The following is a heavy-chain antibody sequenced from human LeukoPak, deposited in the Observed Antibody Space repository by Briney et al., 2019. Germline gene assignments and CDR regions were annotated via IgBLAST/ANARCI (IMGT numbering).Heavy chain of an antibody. V-gene: IGHV3-48*01. CDR1: GFIFSSFG. D-gene: IGHD3-10*01. Sequence: GGSLRLSCAGSGFIFSSFGMHWIRQAPGKGLEWVSYISSSSSTIYYADSVKGRFTISRDNAKNSLYLQMNSLRAEDTAVYYCARGPDTVRGDAFDIWGQGTMVTVSS. J-gene: IGHJ3*02. CDR3: ARGPDTVRGDAFDI. CDR2: ISSSSSTI.